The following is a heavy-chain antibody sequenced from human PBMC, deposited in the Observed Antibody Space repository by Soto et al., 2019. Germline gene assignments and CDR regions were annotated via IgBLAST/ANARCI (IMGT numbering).Heavy chain of an antibody. V-gene: IGHV1-69*12. CDR1: GGTFSSYG. J-gene: IGHJ4*02. Sequence: QVQLVQSGAEVKKPGSSVKVSCKVSGGTFSSYGFNWVRQAPGQGLEWVGGIIPMFGITNHTQKFQDRITIIADASTSTAYMELTSLTSDHTAVYYCASDRGYGLVNWGLGTRLTVPS. CDR2: IIPMFGIT. D-gene: IGHD2-15*01. CDR3: ASDRGYGLVN.